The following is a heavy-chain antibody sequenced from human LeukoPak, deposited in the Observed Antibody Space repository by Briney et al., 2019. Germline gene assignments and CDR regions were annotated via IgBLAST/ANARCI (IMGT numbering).Heavy chain of an antibody. J-gene: IGHJ4*02. CDR2: IYSSGKT. CDR3: ARTPQGDNYFDY. D-gene: IGHD3-9*01. Sequence: SETLSLTCTVSGGSISSHYWSWIRQPAGKGLEWIGRIYSSGKTNYNPSLKSRVTMSVDTSNNQLSLMMTSVTAADTAVFYCARTPQGDNYFDYWGQGHLVTVSS. V-gene: IGHV4-4*07. CDR1: GGSISSHY.